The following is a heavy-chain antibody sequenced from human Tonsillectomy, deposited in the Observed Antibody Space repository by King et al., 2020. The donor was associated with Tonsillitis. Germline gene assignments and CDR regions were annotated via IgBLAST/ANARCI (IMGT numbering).Heavy chain of an antibody. D-gene: IGHD5-18*01. CDR2: MNPNSGST. J-gene: IGHJ4*02. V-gene: IGHV1-8*02. CDR1: GYTFTTYA. CDR3: ATSLDVDTPMVPGY. Sequence: QLVQSGTEVKKPGASVKVSCKASGYTFTTYAITWVRQATGQGLEWMGWMNPNSGSTGYAQKFQDRVTMTRNTSISTAYMELSSLRTEDTALYYCATSLDVDTPMVPGYWGQGTLVTVSS.